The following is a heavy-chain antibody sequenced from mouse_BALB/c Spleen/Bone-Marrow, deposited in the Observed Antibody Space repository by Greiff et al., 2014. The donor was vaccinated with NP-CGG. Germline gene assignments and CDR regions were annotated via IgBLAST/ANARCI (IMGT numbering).Heavy chain of an antibody. CDR3: DGARRYFDALAY. D-gene: IGHD2-3*01. CDR1: GFNIKDTF. V-gene: IGHV14-3*02. CDR2: IDPANGNT. Sequence: EVQLQQSRPELVKPGASVKLSCTASGFNIKDTFMHWVKQRPDQGLEWIGRIDPANGNTKYDPKFQCKATIKADTSSNTAYLQLNSLTSEDTAVYYCDGARRYFDALAYRGQGTLVTVCA. J-gene: IGHJ3*01.